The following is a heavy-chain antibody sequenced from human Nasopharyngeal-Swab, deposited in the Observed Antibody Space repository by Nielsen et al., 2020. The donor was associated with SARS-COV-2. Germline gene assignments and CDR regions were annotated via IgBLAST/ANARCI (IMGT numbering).Heavy chain of an antibody. J-gene: IGHJ4*02. V-gene: IGHV3-48*02. CDR1: GFTFSSYS. CDR3: ARGGSYLVY. CDR2: ISSSSTI. D-gene: IGHD1-26*01. Sequence: GESLKISCAASGFTFSSYSMSWVRQAPGKGLEWVSYISSSSTIYYADSVKGRFTISRDNAKNSLYLQMNSLRDEDTAVYYCARGGSYLVYWGQGTLVTVSS.